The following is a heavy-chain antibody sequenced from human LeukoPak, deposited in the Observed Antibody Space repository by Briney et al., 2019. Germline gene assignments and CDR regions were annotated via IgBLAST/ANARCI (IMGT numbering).Heavy chain of an antibody. CDR2: INPSGGST. CDR1: GYTFTSYG. CDR3: ARDPTTIAARNSLDYYYMDV. D-gene: IGHD6-6*01. V-gene: IGHV1-46*01. J-gene: IGHJ6*03. Sequence: ASVKVSCKASGYTFTSYGISWVRQAPGQGLEWMGIINPSGGSTSYAQKFQGRVTMTRDMSTSTVYMELSSLRSEDTAVYYCARDPTTIAARNSLDYYYMDVWGKGTTVTVPS.